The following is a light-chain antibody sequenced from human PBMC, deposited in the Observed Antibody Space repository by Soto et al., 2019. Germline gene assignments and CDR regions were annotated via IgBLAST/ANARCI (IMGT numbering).Light chain of an antibody. CDR3: MQSTQLPPT. CDR1: SRLLLKNGYNY. J-gene: IGKJ5*01. Sequence: IVMTQSPLSLSVTPGEAASISFMCSSRLLLKNGYNYVDWYLQKPGQSPQLLIYEVSTRVSGVPDRFSGSGSGTDFTLEISRVETDDVGIYYCMQSTQLPPTFGQGTRLEIK. CDR2: EVS. V-gene: IGKV2D-29*02.